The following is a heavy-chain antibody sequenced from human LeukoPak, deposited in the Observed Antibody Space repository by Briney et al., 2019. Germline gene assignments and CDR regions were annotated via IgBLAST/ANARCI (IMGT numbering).Heavy chain of an antibody. CDR2: MNHDGSEK. Sequence: PGGSLRLSCAASGFTFSSYWMNWVRQAPGKGLEWVANMNHDGSEKYCIDSVKGRFTISRDNAKNSLYLQMNSLRAEDTAVYYCAELGITMIGGVWGKGTTVTISS. CDR1: GFTFSSYW. V-gene: IGHV3-7*01. D-gene: IGHD3-10*02. J-gene: IGHJ6*04. CDR3: AELGITMIGGV.